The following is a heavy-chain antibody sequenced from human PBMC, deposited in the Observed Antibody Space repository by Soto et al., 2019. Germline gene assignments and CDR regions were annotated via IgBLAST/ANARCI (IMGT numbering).Heavy chain of an antibody. V-gene: IGHV4-39*01. CDR3: ASLDYGDSQVG. D-gene: IGHD4-17*01. CDR2: IYYSGST. CDR1: GGSISSSSYY. Sequence: QLQLQESGPGLVKPSETLSLTCTVSGGSISSSSYYWGWIRQPPGKGLEWIGSIYYSGSTYYDPSLKSRVTISVDTSKNQFSLKLSSVTAADTAVYYCASLDYGDSQVGWGQGTLVNVSS. J-gene: IGHJ4*02.